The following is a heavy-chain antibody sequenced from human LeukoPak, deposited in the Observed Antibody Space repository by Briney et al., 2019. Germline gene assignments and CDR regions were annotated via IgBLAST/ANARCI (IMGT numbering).Heavy chain of an antibody. D-gene: IGHD2-15*01. CDR2: INPSGGGT. CDR3: ARAPHSSAGDNFDY. V-gene: IGHV1-46*01. CDR1: GYTFTSFH. Sequence: GASVKVSCKASGYTFTSFHMHWVRQAPGQGLEWMGIINPSGGGTSYPQKFQGRVTMTRDTSTSTVCMELSSLRSEDTAVYYCARAPHSSAGDNFDYWGQGTLVTVSS. J-gene: IGHJ4*02.